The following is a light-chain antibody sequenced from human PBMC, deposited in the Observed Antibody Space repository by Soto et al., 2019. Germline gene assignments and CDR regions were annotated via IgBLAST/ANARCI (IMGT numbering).Light chain of an antibody. V-gene: IGLV2-14*01. Sequence: QSALTQPASVSGSPGQSIPISCTGTSSDVGGYNYVSWYQQHPGKAPKLMIYEVSNRPSGVSNRFSGSKSGNTASLTISGLQAEDEADYYCSSYTSSRYVFGTGTKLTVL. CDR1: SSDVGGYNY. CDR2: EVS. J-gene: IGLJ1*01. CDR3: SSYTSSRYV.